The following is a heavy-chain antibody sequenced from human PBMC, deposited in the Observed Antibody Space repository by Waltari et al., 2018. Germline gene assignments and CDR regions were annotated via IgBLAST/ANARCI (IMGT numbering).Heavy chain of an antibody. D-gene: IGHD6-13*01. J-gene: IGHJ1*01. CDR1: GYTFTSYA. V-gene: IGHV1-3*01. CDR2: INAGNGNK. Sequence: QVQLVQSGAEVKKPGASVKVSCKASGYTFTSYAMHWVRPAPGQRLEWMGWINAGNGNKKYAQKVQGIVTFTRDKSGSTAYMELSSLRSEDTAVYYCARDTVLAAAGTSGYFQHWGQGTLVTVSS. CDR3: ARDTVLAAAGTSGYFQH.